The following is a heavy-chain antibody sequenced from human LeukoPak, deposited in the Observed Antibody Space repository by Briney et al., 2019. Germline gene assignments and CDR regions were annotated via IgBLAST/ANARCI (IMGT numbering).Heavy chain of an antibody. J-gene: IGHJ4*02. CDR1: GGTFSSYA. D-gene: IGHD2-2*01. CDR3: ARGCSSTSCYAESFDY. Sequence: XSGGTFSSYAISWVRQAPGQGLEWMGAXIPIFGTANYAQKFQGRVTITADESTSTAYMELSSLRSEDTAVYYCARGCSSTSCYAESFDYWGQGTLVTVSS. CDR2: XIPIFGTA. V-gene: IGHV1-69*01.